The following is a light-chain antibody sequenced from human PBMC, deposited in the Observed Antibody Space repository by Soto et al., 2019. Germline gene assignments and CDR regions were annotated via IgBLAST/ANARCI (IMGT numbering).Light chain of an antibody. J-gene: IGKJ2*01. CDR2: GAS. V-gene: IGKV3-20*01. Sequence: EIVLTQSPGTLSLSAGERATLSCRASQSVSSSYLAWYQQKPGQAPRLLIYGASSRATGIADRFSGSGSGTDFTLTISRLEPEDFAVYYWQQYGSAQYTFGQGTKLEIK. CDR3: QQYGSAQYT. CDR1: QSVSSSY.